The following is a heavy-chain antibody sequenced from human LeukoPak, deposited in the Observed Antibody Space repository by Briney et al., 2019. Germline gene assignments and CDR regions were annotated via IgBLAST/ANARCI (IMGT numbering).Heavy chain of an antibody. CDR2: IIPILGIA. V-gene: IGHV1-69*04. CDR3: ARGGVPPNPFDY. J-gene: IGHJ4*02. D-gene: IGHD1-14*01. Sequence: ASVKVSCKASGGTFSSYAISWVRQAPGQGLEWMGRIIPILGIANYAQEFQGRVTITADKSTSTAYMELSSLRSEDTAVYYCARGGVPPNPFDYWGQGTLVTVSS. CDR1: GGTFSSYA.